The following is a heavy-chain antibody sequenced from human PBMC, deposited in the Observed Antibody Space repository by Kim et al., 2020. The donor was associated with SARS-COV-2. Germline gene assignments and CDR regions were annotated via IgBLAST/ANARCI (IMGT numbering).Heavy chain of an antibody. J-gene: IGHJ4*02. D-gene: IGHD3-9*01. CDR2: IYYSGST. Sequence: SETLSLTCTVSGGSISSSSYYWGWIRQPPGKGLEWIGSIYYSGSTYYNPSLKSRVTISVDTSKNQFSLKLSSVTAADTAVYYCARDADILTGYTWEVWGQGTLVTVSS. V-gene: IGHV4-39*07. CDR1: GGSISSSSYY. CDR3: ARDADILTGYTWEV.